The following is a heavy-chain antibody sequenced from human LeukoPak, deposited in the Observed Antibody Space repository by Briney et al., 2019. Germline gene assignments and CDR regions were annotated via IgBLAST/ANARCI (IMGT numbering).Heavy chain of an antibody. Sequence: GRSLRLFCAASGFTFSDYTMQWVRQAPGKGLEEVALLPPDGSYQYYADSLKGRFTISRDNFKNALYLQMNSLRLEDTAVYYCARGLHDRSWYGAHWGQGTLLSVSS. J-gene: IGHJ4*02. D-gene: IGHD6-13*01. V-gene: IGHV3-30*04. CDR2: LPPDGSYQ. CDR1: GFTFSDYT. CDR3: ARGLHDRSWYGAH.